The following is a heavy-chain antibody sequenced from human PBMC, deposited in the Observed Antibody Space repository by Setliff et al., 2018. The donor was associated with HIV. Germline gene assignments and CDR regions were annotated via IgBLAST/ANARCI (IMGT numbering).Heavy chain of an antibody. V-gene: IGHV1-69*10. CDR3: ARSRRIQLWLPLNY. CDR2: IIPILGIA. Sequence: GASVKVSCKASGGTFSSYAISWVRQAPGQGLEWMGGIIPILGIANYAQKFQGRVTITADKSTSTAYMELSSLRSEDTAVYYCARSRRIQLWLPLNYWGQGTPVTVSS. CDR1: GGTFSSYA. J-gene: IGHJ4*02. D-gene: IGHD5-18*01.